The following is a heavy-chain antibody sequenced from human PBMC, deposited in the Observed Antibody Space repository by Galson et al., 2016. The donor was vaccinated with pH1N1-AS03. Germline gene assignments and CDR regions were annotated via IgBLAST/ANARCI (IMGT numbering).Heavy chain of an antibody. V-gene: IGHV2-70*04. D-gene: IGHD3-10*01. J-gene: IGHJ4*02. CDR2: MDWDDNK. Sequence: PALVNPTQTLTLTCTFSGFSLNTPHMRVSWIRQPPGKALEGLARMDWDDNKFYSTSLRTRLTISKDTSKNQVVLTMTNMDPSDTATYYCARTFSGVSLVRRNIIKSPAPLDHWGLGTRVTVSS. CDR3: ARTFSGVSLVRRNIIKSPAPLDH. CDR1: GFSLNTPHMR.